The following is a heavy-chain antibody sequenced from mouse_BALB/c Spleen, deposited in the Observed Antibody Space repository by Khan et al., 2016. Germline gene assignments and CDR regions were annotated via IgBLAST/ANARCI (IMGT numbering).Heavy chain of an antibody. CDR2: ILPGGGTT. CDR1: GYTFRSYW. Sequence: QVQLKESGAELMKPGASVKISCKASGYTFRSYWIEWVKQRPGHGLEWIGEILPGGGTTNYNEKFQGKAIFTADSSSNTAYMQFSSLTSEDSAVYYCAIRRDCGSSPAWFAYWGQGTLVTVSA. D-gene: IGHD1-1*01. J-gene: IGHJ3*01. CDR3: AIRRDCGSSPAWFAY. V-gene: IGHV1-9*01.